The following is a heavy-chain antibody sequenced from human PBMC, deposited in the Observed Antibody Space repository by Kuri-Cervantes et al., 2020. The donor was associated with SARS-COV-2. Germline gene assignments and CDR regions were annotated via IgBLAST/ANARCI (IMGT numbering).Heavy chain of an antibody. CDR1: GDSISSNSAA. CDR3: AGDRDLAGGMDV. V-gene: IGHV6-1*01. CDR2: TNYRSKWYN. J-gene: IGHJ6*02. D-gene: IGHD6-13*01. Sequence: LPLTCATSGDSISSNSAAWHWRRPPASRGLEWLGRTNYRSKWYNDYAVSVKSRITIHPDTSKNQFFLKLNSVTPEDTAVYFCAGDRDLAGGMDVWGQGTTVTVSS.